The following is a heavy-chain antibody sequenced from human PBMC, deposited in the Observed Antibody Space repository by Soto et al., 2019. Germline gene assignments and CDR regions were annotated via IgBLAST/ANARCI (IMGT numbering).Heavy chain of an antibody. D-gene: IGHD6-25*01. Sequence: GGSLRLSCAASEFTFLSFTMNWVRHAPGKGLEWVSTISSNSAYIYYTDALRGRFTISRDNAKNSLHLQMNSLRAEDTAVYYCTREGSGDSSGRGWFDPWGPGTLVTVSS. CDR1: EFTFLSFT. V-gene: IGHV3-21*01. J-gene: IGHJ5*02. CDR2: ISSNSAYI. CDR3: TREGSGDSSGRGWFDP.